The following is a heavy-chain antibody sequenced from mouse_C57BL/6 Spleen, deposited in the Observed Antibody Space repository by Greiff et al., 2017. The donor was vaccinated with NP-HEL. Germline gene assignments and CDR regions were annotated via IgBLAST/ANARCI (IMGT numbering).Heavy chain of an antibody. J-gene: IGHJ2*01. V-gene: IGHV1-82*01. Sequence: VQLVESGPELVKPGASVKISCKASGYAFSSSWMNWVKQRPGKGLEWIGRIYPGDGDTNYNGKFKGKATLTADKSSSTAYMQLSSLTSEDSAVYFCARWEDGYYFDYWGQGTTLTVSS. CDR1: GYAFSSSW. CDR3: ARWEDGYYFDY. CDR2: IYPGDGDT. D-gene: IGHD2-3*01.